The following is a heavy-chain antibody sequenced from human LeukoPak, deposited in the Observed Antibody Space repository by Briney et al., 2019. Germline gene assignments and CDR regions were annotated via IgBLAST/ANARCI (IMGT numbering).Heavy chain of an antibody. D-gene: IGHD6-13*01. V-gene: IGHV3-23*01. Sequence: PGGSLTLSCAASGFTFSSYAMSWVRQAPGKGLEWVSPISGSGGSTYYADSVKGRFTISRDNSKNTLYLQMNSLRAEDTAVYYCAKDLEQLESYYYYYYMDVWGKGTTVTVSS. CDR1: GFTFSSYA. CDR2: ISGSGGST. J-gene: IGHJ6*03. CDR3: AKDLEQLESYYYYYYMDV.